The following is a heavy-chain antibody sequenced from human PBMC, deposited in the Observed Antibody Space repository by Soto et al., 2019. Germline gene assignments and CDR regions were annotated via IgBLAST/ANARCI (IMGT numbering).Heavy chain of an antibody. CDR3: AKVDYDSSGYYYNTFDY. V-gene: IGHV3-23*01. CDR1: GFTFSSYA. J-gene: IGHJ4*01. D-gene: IGHD3-22*01. Sequence: PGGSLRLSCAASGFTFSSYAMSWVRQAPGKGLEWVSAISGSGGSTYYADSVKGRFTISRDNSKNTLYLQMNSLRAEDTAVYYCAKVDYDSSGYYYNTFDYWGQDTLPTVSS. CDR2: ISGSGGST.